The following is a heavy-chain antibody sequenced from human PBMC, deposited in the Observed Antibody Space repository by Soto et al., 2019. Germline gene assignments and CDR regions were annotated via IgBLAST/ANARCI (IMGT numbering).Heavy chain of an antibody. CDR2: ISAYNGNT. V-gene: IGHV1-18*01. D-gene: IGHD3-3*01. Sequence: GASVKVSCKASGYTFTSYGISWVRQAPGQGLEWMGWISAYNGNTNYAQKLQGRVTMTTDTSTSTAYMELRSLRSDDTAVYYCARYLDYDFWSGYLFDVRGQRSSVTGSS. CDR1: GYTFTSYG. J-gene: IGHJ4*02. CDR3: ARYLDYDFWSGYLFDV.